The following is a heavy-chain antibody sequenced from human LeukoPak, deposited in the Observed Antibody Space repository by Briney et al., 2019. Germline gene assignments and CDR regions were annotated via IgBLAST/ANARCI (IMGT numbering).Heavy chain of an antibody. CDR3: AQQVKAGATSSYFNY. V-gene: IGHV3-23*01. CDR1: GFTFSSYG. Sequence: GRSLRLSCAASGFTFSSYGMHWVRQAPGKGLEWVSGISDGGASTYYAASVKGRFTISRDNSKNTLYLQMNSLRAEDTAIYYCAQQVKAGATSSYFNYWGQGTLVTVSS. D-gene: IGHD1-26*01. J-gene: IGHJ4*02. CDR2: ISDGGAST.